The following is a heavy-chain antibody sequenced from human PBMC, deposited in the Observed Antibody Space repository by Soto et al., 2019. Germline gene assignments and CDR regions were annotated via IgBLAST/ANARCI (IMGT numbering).Heavy chain of an antibody. Sequence: PSETLSLTCAVYGGSFSGYYWSWIRQPPGKGLEWIGEINHSGSTNYNPSLKSRVTISVDTSKNQFSLKLSSVTAADTAVYYCARGRPYYYDSSGYYHKRYYFDYWGQGTLVTSPQ. CDR1: GGSFSGYY. CDR3: ARGRPYYYDSSGYYHKRYYFDY. V-gene: IGHV4-34*01. D-gene: IGHD3-22*01. CDR2: INHSGST. J-gene: IGHJ4*02.